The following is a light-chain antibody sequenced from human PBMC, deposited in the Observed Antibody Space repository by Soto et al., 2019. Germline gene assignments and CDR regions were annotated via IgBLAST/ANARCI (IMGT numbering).Light chain of an antibody. CDR2: DAS. J-gene: IGKJ4*01. CDR3: QQRSNWPLT. V-gene: IGKV3-11*01. Sequence: EIVLTQSPATLSVSPGGRATLSCRASQSVSIDLAWYQQTPGQAPRLLIYDASNRATGIPVRFSGSGSATDFTLTISSLEAEDFAVYYCQQRSNWPLTFGGGTKVDI. CDR1: QSVSID.